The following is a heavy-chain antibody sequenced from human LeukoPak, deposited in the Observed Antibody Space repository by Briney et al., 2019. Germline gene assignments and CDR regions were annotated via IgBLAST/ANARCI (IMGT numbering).Heavy chain of an antibody. J-gene: IGHJ4*02. CDR1: GGSISSGGYY. V-gene: IGHV4-30-2*01. CDR3: ARGGYYDSSGTAFDY. D-gene: IGHD3-22*01. CDR2: IYHSGST. Sequence: PSQTLSLTCTVSGGSISSGGYYWSWIRQPPGKGLEWIGYIYHSGSTYYNPSLKSRVTISVDRSKNQFSLKLSSVTAADTAVYYCARGGYYDSSGTAFDYWGQGTLVTVSS.